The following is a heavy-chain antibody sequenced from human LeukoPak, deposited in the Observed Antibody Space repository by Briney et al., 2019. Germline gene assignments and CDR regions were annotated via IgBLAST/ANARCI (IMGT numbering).Heavy chain of an antibody. D-gene: IGHD5-24*01. CDR1: GFTFSTYS. CDR3: AKGGDGPNYDY. J-gene: IGHJ4*02. CDR2: IDGGSASI. V-gene: IGHV3-23*01. Sequence: GGSLRLSCAASGFTFSTYSMSWVRQAPGKGLEWVSAIDGGSASIYYADSVKGRFTISRDNSKNTLYLQMNSLRAEDTAVYYCAKGGDGPNYDYWGQGTLVTVSS.